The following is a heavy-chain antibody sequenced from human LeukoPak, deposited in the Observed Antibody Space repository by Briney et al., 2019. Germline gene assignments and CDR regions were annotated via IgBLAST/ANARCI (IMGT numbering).Heavy chain of an antibody. D-gene: IGHD3-10*01. V-gene: IGHV4-4*07. J-gene: IGHJ6*03. CDR2: IYTSGST. Sequence: PSETLSLTCTVSGGSISSYYWSWIRQPAGKGLEWIGRIYTSGSTNYNPSLKSRVTMSVDTSKNQFSLKLSSVTAADTAVYYCARETVFGVSYYYYMDVWGKGTTVTVSS. CDR1: GGSISSYY. CDR3: ARETVFGVSYYYYMDV.